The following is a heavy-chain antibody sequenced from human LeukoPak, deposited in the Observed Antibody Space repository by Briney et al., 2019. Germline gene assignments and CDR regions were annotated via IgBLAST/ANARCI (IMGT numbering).Heavy chain of an antibody. CDR3: AKVTNRYSSNYYYYYMDV. Sequence: GGSLRLSCAASGFTFSSYSMNWVRQAPGKGLEWVSSISSSSTYIHYADSVKGRFTISRDNAKKSLYLQMNSLRAEDTAVYYCAKVTNRYSSNYYYYYMDVWGKGTTVTISS. V-gene: IGHV3-21*01. J-gene: IGHJ6*03. CDR1: GFTFSSYS. D-gene: IGHD6-13*01. CDR2: ISSSSTYI.